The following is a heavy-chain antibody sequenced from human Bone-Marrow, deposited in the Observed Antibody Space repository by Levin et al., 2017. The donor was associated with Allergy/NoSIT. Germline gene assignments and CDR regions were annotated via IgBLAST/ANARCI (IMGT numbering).Heavy chain of an antibody. J-gene: IGHJ4*02. CDR3: ARDSTLRLGDFSNDY. Sequence: ASVKVSCKTSGYTFSSHGVGWVRQAPGQGLEWMGWISGYSGNTEYAHKFQDRIAMSTDTSTSTAYMELRSLRSDDTALYFCARDSTLRLGDFSNDYWGQGTLVTVSS. CDR1: GYTFSSHG. CDR2: ISGYSGNT. D-gene: IGHD3-16*01. V-gene: IGHV1-18*01.